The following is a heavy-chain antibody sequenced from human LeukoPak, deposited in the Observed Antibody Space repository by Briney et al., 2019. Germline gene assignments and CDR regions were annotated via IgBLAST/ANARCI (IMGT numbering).Heavy chain of an antibody. Sequence: GGSLRLSCAASGFTFSSYAMSWARQAPGKGLEWVSAISGSGGSTYYADSVKGRFTISRDNSKNTLYLQMNSLRAEDTAVYYCAKESRDGYGPPYFDYWGQGTLVTVSS. J-gene: IGHJ4*02. CDR1: GFTFSSYA. CDR2: ISGSGGST. D-gene: IGHD5-24*01. CDR3: AKESRDGYGPPYFDY. V-gene: IGHV3-23*01.